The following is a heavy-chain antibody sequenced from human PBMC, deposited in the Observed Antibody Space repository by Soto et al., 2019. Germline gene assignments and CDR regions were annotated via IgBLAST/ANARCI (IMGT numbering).Heavy chain of an antibody. D-gene: IGHD5-12*01. CDR3: ARKQMATIGRWTRLYGMDV. CDR1: GGSISSYY. Sequence: PSETLSLTCTVSGGSISSYYCSWIRQPPWKGLEWIGYIYYSGITNYNPSLKSRVTISVDTSKNQFSLKLSSVTAADTAVYYCARKQMATIGRWTRLYGMDVWGQRTTVTVSS. V-gene: IGHV4-59*01. CDR2: IYYSGIT. J-gene: IGHJ6*02.